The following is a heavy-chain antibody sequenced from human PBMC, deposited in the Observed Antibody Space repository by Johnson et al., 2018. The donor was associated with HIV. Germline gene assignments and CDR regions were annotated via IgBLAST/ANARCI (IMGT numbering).Heavy chain of an antibody. CDR3: ARLEDRGRGAFDI. D-gene: IGHD3-10*01. CDR2: ISYDGSNK. V-gene: IGHV3-30*03. J-gene: IGHJ3*02. CDR1: GFSFSSYG. Sequence: QVQLVESGGGVVQPGKSLRLSCVASGFSFSSYGMHWVRQAPGKGLEWVALISYDGSNKYYADSVKGRFTISRDNSKNTLYLQMNSLRAEDTAVYYCARLEDRGRGAFDILGQGTMVTVSS.